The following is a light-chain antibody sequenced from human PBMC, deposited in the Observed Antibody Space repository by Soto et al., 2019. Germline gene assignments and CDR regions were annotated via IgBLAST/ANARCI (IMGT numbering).Light chain of an antibody. V-gene: IGLV1-47*01. CDR3: AAWDDSLRGYV. CDR2: KND. J-gene: IGLJ1*01. Sequence: QSVLTQPPSASGTPGQRVTFSCSGSSSNIGSNFVYWYQQLPGTAPKLLIYKNDQRPSGVPDRFSGSKSGTSASLAISGLRSEDEADYDCAAWDDSLRGYVFATRTQVTVL. CDR1: SSNIGSNF.